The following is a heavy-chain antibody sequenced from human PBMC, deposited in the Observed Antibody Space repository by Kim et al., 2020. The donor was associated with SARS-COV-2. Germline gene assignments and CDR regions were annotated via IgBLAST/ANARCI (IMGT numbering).Heavy chain of an antibody. D-gene: IGHD1-20*01. V-gene: IGHV4-34*01. J-gene: IGHJ4*02. Sequence: CLKSRVTISVDTSKNQFSLKRSSVTAADTAVYYCARVGNWNDVETYYFDYWGQGTLVTVSS. CDR3: ARVGNWNDVETYYFDY.